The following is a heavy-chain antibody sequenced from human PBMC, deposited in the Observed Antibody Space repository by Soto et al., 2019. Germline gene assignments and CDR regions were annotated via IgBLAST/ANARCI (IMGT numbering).Heavy chain of an antibody. CDR2: IKEAGSDR. CDR1: GFTFSHYW. D-gene: IGHD3-10*01. V-gene: IGHV3-7*05. CDR3: ARAGSENEY. Sequence: EVQLVESGGGLVQPGGSLRLSCEASGFTFSHYWMTWVRQAPGKGLEWLANIKEAGSDRNHVDSVKGRFTISRDNAKNSLYLQLNGLRAEDTAVYYCARAGSENEYWGQGTLVTVSS. J-gene: IGHJ4*02.